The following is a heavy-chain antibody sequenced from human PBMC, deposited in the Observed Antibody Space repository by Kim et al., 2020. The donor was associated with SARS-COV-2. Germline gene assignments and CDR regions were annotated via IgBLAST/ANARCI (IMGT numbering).Heavy chain of an antibody. CDR3: ARPSRSAYRIPLSAFDI. Sequence: SETLSLTCTVSGGSISSSSYYWGWIRQPPGKGLEWIGSIYYSGSTYYNPSLKSRVTISVDTSKNQFSLKLSSVTAADTAVYYCARPSRSAYRIPLSAFDIWGQGTMVTVSS. D-gene: IGHD2-21*01. J-gene: IGHJ3*02. CDR1: GGSISSSSYY. CDR2: IYYSGST. V-gene: IGHV4-39*01.